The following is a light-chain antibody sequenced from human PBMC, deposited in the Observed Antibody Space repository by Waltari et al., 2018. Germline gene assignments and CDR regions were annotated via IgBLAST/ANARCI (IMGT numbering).Light chain of an antibody. CDR2: EVS. J-gene: IGLJ2*01. CDR1: SSDGGGYNY. CDR3: SSHTSSSTLVV. V-gene: IGLV2-14*01. Sequence: QSALTQPASVSGSPGQSITIPCTGTSSDGGGYNYVSWYQQHPGKAPKRMIYEVSNRPSGVSNRFSGSKSGNTACLTISGLQAEDGAEYYCSSHTSSSTLVVFGGGTKLTVL.